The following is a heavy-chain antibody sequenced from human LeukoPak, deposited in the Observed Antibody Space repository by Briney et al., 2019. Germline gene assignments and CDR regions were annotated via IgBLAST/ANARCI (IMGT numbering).Heavy chain of an antibody. CDR3: ARVRYVSSGYYTFDH. Sequence: GESLKISCNGFGYSFTSHWIGWVRQMPGKGLEWMGVVYPADSDTRYSPSFQGQVTLSADKSISTAYLQWSSVKASDTAMYFCARVRYVSSGYYTFDHWGQGTLVTVSS. J-gene: IGHJ4*02. D-gene: IGHD3-22*01. CDR1: GYSFTSHW. CDR2: VYPADSDT. V-gene: IGHV5-51*01.